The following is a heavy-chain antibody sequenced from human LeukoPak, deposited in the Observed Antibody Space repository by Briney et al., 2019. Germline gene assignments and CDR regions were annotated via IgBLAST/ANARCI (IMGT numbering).Heavy chain of an antibody. D-gene: IGHD6-19*01. J-gene: IGHJ4*02. Sequence: GGSLRLSCAASGFTFSSYGMHWVRQAPGKGLEWVAVISYDGSNKYYADSVKGRFTISRDNSKNTLYLQMNSLRAEDTAVYYCASQGSGDSGPFDYWGQGTLVTVSS. CDR3: ASQGSGDSGPFDY. V-gene: IGHV3-30*03. CDR2: ISYDGSNK. CDR1: GFTFSSYG.